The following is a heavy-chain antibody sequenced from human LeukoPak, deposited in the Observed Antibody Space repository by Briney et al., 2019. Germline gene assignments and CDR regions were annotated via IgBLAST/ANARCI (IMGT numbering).Heavy chain of an antibody. CDR2: ISYHGSNE. J-gene: IGHJ4*02. CDR1: GFTFSSYG. D-gene: IGHD1-7*01. V-gene: IGHV3-30*18. CDR3: AKGLTGTKYYFDH. Sequence: PGRSLRLFCAASGFTFSSYGMHWVHQAPGKGLEWVAVISYHGSNENYADSVKGRFTISRDNSKNTLYLQMNSLRVEDTAVYYCAKGLTGTKYYFDHWGQGTQVTVSS.